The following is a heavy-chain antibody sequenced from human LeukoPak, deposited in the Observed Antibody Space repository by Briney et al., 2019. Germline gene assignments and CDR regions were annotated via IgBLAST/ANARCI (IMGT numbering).Heavy chain of an antibody. J-gene: IGHJ4*02. Sequence: GGSLRLSCAAAGFTFSRSAMSWVRQAPGKGLEWVSGIGGTGDTTYYADSVKGRFIISRDNSKNTLFLQMNSLRAEDTAVYYCVKDRFRTSPSYFDYWGQGTLVAVSS. CDR3: VKDRFRTSPSYFDY. CDR1: GFTFSRSA. V-gene: IGHV3-23*01. CDR2: IGGTGDTT. D-gene: IGHD2-2*01.